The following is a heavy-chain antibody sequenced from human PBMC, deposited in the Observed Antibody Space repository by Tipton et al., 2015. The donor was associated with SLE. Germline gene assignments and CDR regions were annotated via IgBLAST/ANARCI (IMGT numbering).Heavy chain of an antibody. CDR3: ARGTTTSRLDI. D-gene: IGHD2-2*01. CDR2: IYHNGGT. CDR1: GGSISSYY. J-gene: IGHJ4*02. Sequence: TLSLTCTVSGGSISSYYWSWIRQPPGKGLEWIGEIYHNGGTYYSPSLESRLTLSMDKSKNNFSLKLNSVTAADTAIYYCARGTTTSRLDIWGQGALVTVSS. V-gene: IGHV4-59*12.